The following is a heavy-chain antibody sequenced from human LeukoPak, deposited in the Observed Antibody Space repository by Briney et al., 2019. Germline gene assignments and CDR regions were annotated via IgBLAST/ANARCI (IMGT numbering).Heavy chain of an antibody. Sequence: PSETLSLTCTVSGGSISSGSYYWSWIRQPAGKGLEWIGRIYTSGSTNYNPSLKSRVTISVDTSKNQFSLKLSSVTAADTAVYYCATDFWSGYYYHYWGQGTLVTVSS. CDR1: GGSISSGSYY. CDR3: ATDFWSGYYYHY. J-gene: IGHJ4*02. CDR2: IYTSGST. V-gene: IGHV4-61*02. D-gene: IGHD3-3*01.